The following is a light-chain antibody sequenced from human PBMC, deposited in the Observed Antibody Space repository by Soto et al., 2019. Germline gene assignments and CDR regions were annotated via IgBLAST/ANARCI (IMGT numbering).Light chain of an antibody. CDR2: EVT. V-gene: IGLV2-8*01. Sequence: QSALTQPPSASGSPGQSVTISCTGTSSDVGAYNYVSWYQQYPGKAPKLMIYEVTKRPSGVPDRFSGSKSGNTASLTVSGLQAEDEADYYSTTYVGNNIWVFGGGTKVTVL. J-gene: IGLJ3*02. CDR3: TTYVGNNIWV. CDR1: SSDVGAYNY.